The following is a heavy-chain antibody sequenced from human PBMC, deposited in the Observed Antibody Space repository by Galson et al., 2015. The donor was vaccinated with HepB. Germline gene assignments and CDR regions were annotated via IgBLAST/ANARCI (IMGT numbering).Heavy chain of an antibody. CDR2: IYYSGST. V-gene: IGHV4-31*03. J-gene: IGHJ3*02. D-gene: IGHD2-15*01. Sequence: TLSLTCTVSGGSISSGGYYWSWIRQHPGKGLEWIGYIYYSGSTYYNPSLKSRVTISVDTSKNQFSLKLSSVTAADTAVYYCARDILGDPPEGVVAAAGLDIWGQGTMVTVSS. CDR1: GGSISSGGYY. CDR3: ARDILGDPPEGVVAAAGLDI.